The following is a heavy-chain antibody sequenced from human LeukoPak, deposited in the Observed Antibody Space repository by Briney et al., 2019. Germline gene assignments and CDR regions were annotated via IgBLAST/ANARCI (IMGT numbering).Heavy chain of an antibody. Sequence: SETLSLTCTVSGGSLSGYYWSWIRQPPGKGLEWIGYIYCSGSTNYNPSLKSRVTISVDTSKNQFSLKLSSVTAADTAVYYCARGRVGTPYNWFDPWGQGTLVTVSS. CDR2: IYCSGST. D-gene: IGHD2-2*01. V-gene: IGHV4-59*01. J-gene: IGHJ5*02. CDR1: GGSLSGYY. CDR3: ARGRVGTPYNWFDP.